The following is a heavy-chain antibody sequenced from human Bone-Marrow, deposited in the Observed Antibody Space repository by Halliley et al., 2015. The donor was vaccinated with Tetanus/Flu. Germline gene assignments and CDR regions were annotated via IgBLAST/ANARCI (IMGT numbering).Heavy chain of an antibody. CDR3: ARWTVPPSGEFPVPFDY. D-gene: IGHD3-10*01. Sequence: MSGGDGPIHYADSVKGRFTISRDNSKNTVFLEMNSLRVEDTAVYYCARWTVPPSGEFPVPFDYWGQGTRVTVSS. V-gene: IGHV3-23*01. J-gene: IGHJ4*02. CDR2: MSGGDGPI.